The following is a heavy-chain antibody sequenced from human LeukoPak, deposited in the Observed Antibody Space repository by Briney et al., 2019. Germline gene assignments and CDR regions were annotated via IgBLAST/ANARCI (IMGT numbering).Heavy chain of an antibody. CDR3: AREYRGYCSGGSCYGWFDP. D-gene: IGHD2-15*01. V-gene: IGHV4-31*03. Sequence: SQTLSLTCTVSGDSISGGNYYWSWIRQHPGKGLEWIGYIYYSGSTYYNPSLKSRVTISMDTSKNQFSLKLNSVSAADTAVYYCAREYRGYCSGGSCYGWFDPWGQGTLVTVSS. J-gene: IGHJ5*02. CDR2: IYYSGST. CDR1: GDSISGGNYY.